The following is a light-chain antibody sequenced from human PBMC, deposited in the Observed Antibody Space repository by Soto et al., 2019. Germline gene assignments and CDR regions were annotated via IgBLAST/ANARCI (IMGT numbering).Light chain of an antibody. CDR1: QSVNSN. CDR2: GAS. CDR3: QQYNNRPPDT. V-gene: IGKV3-15*01. Sequence: EIVMTQSPATLSVSPGERATLSCRASQSVNSNLAWDQQKPGQAPRLLIYGASTRAAGIPARFSGSGSGTEFSLTISSLQSEDFAVYYCQQYNNRPPDTFGQGTKLEIK. J-gene: IGKJ2*01.